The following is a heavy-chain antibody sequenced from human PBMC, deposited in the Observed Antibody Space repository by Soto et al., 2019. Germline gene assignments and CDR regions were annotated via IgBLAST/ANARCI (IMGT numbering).Heavy chain of an antibody. J-gene: IGHJ4*02. CDR1: GGTFSSYS. D-gene: IGHD1-26*01. CDR2: IIPIFGTA. CDR3: ATDGGRHSGAIAY. Sequence: QVQLVQSGAEVKKPGSSVKVSCKASGGTFSSYSINWVRQAPGQGLEWMGEIIPIFGTANYAQECQGRLTIPADESTSTAYMELSSLRSDDTAVHYCATDGGRHSGAIAYWGQGTLVTVSS. V-gene: IGHV1-69*01.